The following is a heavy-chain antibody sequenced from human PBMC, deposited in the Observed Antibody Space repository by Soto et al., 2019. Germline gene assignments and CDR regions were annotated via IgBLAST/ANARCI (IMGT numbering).Heavy chain of an antibody. J-gene: IGHJ4*02. CDR3: ARPSVTGTTLY. Sequence: SETLSLTCTVSGGSISSSNYYWGWICQPPGKGLEWIGNIYYSGSTYYNPSLKSRVTISVDTSKNQFSLKLSSVTAADTAVYYCARPSVTGTTLYWGQGTQVTVSS. CDR1: GGSISSSNYY. CDR2: IYYSGST. V-gene: IGHV4-39*01. D-gene: IGHD1-20*01.